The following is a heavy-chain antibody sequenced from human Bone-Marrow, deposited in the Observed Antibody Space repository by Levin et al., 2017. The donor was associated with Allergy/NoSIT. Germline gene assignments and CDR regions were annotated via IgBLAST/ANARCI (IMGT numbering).Heavy chain of an antibody. CDR1: GFTFSSYW. V-gene: IGHV3-7*01. Sequence: GASVKVSCAASGFTFSSYWMSWVRQAPGKGLEWVGNIKQDGGGNYYVDSVKGRFTISRDNAKNSLYLQMNSLRAEDTAVYYCARNGLVAASATDFYGMDVWGQGTTVTVS. D-gene: IGHD6-13*01. J-gene: IGHJ6*02. CDR3: ARNGLVAASATDFYGMDV. CDR2: IKQDGGGN.